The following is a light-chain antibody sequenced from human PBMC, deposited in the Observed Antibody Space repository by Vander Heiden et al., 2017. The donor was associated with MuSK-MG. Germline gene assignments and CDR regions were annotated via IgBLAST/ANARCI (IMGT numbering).Light chain of an antibody. V-gene: IGLV2-11*01. Sequence: QPALTQPRSVSGSPGQSVTISCTGTSSDVGGYNYVSWYQQHPGKAPNLMIYDVSKRPSGVPDRFSGSKSGNTASLTISGRQAEDAADYYCCSYAGSYTFVFGTGTKVTVL. CDR1: SSDVGGYNY. CDR2: DVS. CDR3: CSYAGSYTFV. J-gene: IGLJ1*01.